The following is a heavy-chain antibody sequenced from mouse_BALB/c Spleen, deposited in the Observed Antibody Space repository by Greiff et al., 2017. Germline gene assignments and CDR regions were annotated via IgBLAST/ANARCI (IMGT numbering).Heavy chain of an antibody. Sequence: QVQLKQSGPGLVAPSQSLSITCTVSGFSLTSYGVHWVRQPPGKGLEWLGVIWAGGSTNYNSALMSRLSISKDNSKSQVFLKMNSLQTDDTAMYYCARHYGYAMDYWGQGTSVTVSS. CDR2: IWAGGST. D-gene: IGHD1-1*01. V-gene: IGHV2-9*02. J-gene: IGHJ4*01. CDR3: ARHYGYAMDY. CDR1: GFSLTSYG.